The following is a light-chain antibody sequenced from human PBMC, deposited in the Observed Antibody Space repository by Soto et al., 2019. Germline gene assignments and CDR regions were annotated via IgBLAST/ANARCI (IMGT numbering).Light chain of an antibody. V-gene: IGKV3-11*01. CDR2: DAS. Sequence: EIVLTQSPATLSLSPGERATLSCRASQSVSSYLAWYQQKPGQVPRLLIYDASNRATGIPARFSGSGSGTDFTLTISRLEPEDFAVYYCHQYDSIVQTFGQGTKVDI. CDR3: HQYDSIVQT. J-gene: IGKJ1*01. CDR1: QSVSSY.